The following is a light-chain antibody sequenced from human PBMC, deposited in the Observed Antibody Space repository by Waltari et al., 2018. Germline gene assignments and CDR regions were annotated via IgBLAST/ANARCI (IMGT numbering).Light chain of an antibody. V-gene: IGLV2-14*01. J-gene: IGLJ3*02. CDR1: SQDAGGYHY. Sequence: QSALTQPAPVSGSPGQSITISCTGTSQDAGGYHYVSWYQQHPGKAPKLMIYEVSNRPSGVSNRFSGSKSGNTASLTISGLQAEDEADYYCSSYTSSSTPVFGGGTKLTVL. CDR3: SSYTSSSTPV. CDR2: EVS.